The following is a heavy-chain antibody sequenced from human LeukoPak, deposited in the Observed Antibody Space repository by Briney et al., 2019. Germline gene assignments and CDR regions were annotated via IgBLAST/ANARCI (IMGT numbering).Heavy chain of an antibody. D-gene: IGHD6-6*01. CDR2: IIPIFGTA. V-gene: IGHV1-69*05. Sequence: SVKVSCKASGGTFSSYAISWVRQAPGQGLEWMGGIIPIFGTANYAQKFQGRVTITTDEPTSTAYMELSSLRSEDTAVYYCARGVVAAIPWFDPWGQGTLVTVSS. CDR1: GGTFSSYA. J-gene: IGHJ5*02. CDR3: ARGVVAAIPWFDP.